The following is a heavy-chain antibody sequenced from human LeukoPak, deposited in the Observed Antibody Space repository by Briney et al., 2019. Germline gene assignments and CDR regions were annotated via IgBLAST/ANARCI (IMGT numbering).Heavy chain of an antibody. CDR1: GYTFTSYG. J-gene: IGHJ4*02. CDR3: ASLDSSSWSFDY. Sequence: ASVKVSCKASGYTFTSYGISWVRQAPGQGLEWMGWISAYNGNTNYAQKLQDRVTMTTDTSTSTAYMELRSLRSDDTAVYYCASLDSSSWSFDYWGQGTLVTVSS. V-gene: IGHV1-18*04. CDR2: ISAYNGNT. D-gene: IGHD6-13*01.